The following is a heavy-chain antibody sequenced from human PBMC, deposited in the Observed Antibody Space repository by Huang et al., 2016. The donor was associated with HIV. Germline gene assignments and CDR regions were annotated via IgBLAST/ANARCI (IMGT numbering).Heavy chain of an antibody. CDR1: GGAFIRYS. J-gene: IGHJ1*01. CDR2: IIPIFKTT. V-gene: IGHV1-69*13. D-gene: IGHD1-20*01. CDR3: ARTSNWKAEYFRY. Sequence: QVQLVQSGAEVKKPGSSVKVSCKASGGAFIRYSFSWVRQAPGQGLEWMGVIIPIFKTTNDAQKFQGRVTITADESATTVYMDLSSLRFDDTAVYYCARTSNWKAEYFRYWGQGTLVTVSS.